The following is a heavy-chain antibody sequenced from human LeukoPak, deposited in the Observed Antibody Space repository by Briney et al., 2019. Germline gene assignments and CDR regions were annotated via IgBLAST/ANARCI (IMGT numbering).Heavy chain of an antibody. J-gene: IGHJ5*02. Sequence: SETLSLTCAVYGGSFSGYYWSRIRQPPGKGLEWIGEINHSGSTNYNPSLKSRVTISVDTSKNQFSLKLSSVTAADTAIYYCAREMDTAMTLTWFDPWGQGTLVTVSS. CDR1: GGSFSGYY. CDR3: AREMDTAMTLTWFDP. V-gene: IGHV4-34*01. D-gene: IGHD5-18*01. CDR2: INHSGST.